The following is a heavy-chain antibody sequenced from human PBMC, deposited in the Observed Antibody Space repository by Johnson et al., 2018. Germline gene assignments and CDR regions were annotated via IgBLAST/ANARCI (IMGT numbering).Heavy chain of an antibody. J-gene: IGHJ4*02. CDR2: IYSGGDT. CDR3: AREDNWNLDY. CDR1: GFTVSNNY. D-gene: IGHD1-1*01. Sequence: VQLVESGGGLVQPGGSLRLSCAASGFTVSNNYMSWVRQAPGKGLEWVSVIYSGGDTYYADSVKGRFTISRDNSKNTLYLQMKSLRAEDTAVYYCAREDNWNLDYWGQGTLVTVSS. V-gene: IGHV3-66*02.